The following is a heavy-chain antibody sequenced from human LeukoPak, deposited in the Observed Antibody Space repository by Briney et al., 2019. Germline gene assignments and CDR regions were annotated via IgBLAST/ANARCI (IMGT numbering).Heavy chain of an antibody. J-gene: IGHJ3*02. V-gene: IGHV1-46*03. CDR2: INPSGGST. Sequence: ASVKVSRKASGYTFTSCYMHWVRQAPGQGLEWMGIINPSGGSTSYAQKFQGRVTMTRDTSTSTVYMELSSLRSEDTAVYYCARPPIVGATTSAFDIWGQGTMVTVSS. D-gene: IGHD1-26*01. CDR3: ARPPIVGATTSAFDI. CDR1: GYTFTSCY.